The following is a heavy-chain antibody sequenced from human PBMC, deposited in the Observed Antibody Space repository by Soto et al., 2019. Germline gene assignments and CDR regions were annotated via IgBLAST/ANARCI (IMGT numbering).Heavy chain of an antibody. CDR1: GGSFSGYY. CDR2: INHSGST. D-gene: IGHD6-6*01. J-gene: IGHJ6*03. CDR3: ARAGEYSRSSGYPYYYYMDV. V-gene: IGHV4-34*01. Sequence: SETLSLTCAVYGGSFSGYYWSWIRQSPGKGLEWIGEINHSGSTNHNPSLKSRVTISGDTSKKQFSLNLSSVTAADTGVYYCARAGEYSRSSGYPYYYYMDVWGKGTTVTVSS.